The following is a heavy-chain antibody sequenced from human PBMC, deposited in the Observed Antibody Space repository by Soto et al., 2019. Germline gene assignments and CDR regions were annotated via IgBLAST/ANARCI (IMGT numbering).Heavy chain of an antibody. J-gene: IGHJ5*02. D-gene: IGHD5-18*01. V-gene: IGHV3-7*04. CDR1: GFTFSSYW. Sequence: PGGSLRLSCAASGFTFSSYWMSWVRQAPGKGLEWVANIKQDGSEKHYVDSVKGRFTISRDNAKNSLYLQMNSLRAEDTAVYYCARVGYSYGYRPTNWFDPCGQGTLVTVSS. CDR2: IKQDGSEK. CDR3: ARVGYSYGYRPTNWFDP.